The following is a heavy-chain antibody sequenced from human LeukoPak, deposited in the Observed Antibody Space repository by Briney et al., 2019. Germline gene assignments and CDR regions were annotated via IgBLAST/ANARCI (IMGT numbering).Heavy chain of an antibody. D-gene: IGHD2-2*01. V-gene: IGHV4-4*07. CDR2: IYTSGST. Sequence: SETLSLTCTVSGGSISSYYWSWIRQPAGKGLEWIGRIYTSGSTNYNPSLKSRVTMSVDTSKHQFSLKLSSVTAADTAVYYCARGIVVVPAAVDNWFDPWGQGTLVTVSS. J-gene: IGHJ5*02. CDR1: GGSISSYY. CDR3: ARGIVVVPAAVDNWFDP.